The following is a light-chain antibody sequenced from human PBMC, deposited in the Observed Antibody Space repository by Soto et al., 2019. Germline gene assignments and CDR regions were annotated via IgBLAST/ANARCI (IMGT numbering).Light chain of an antibody. V-gene: IGLV2-14*01. CDR3: SSYTSSSTDV. CDR2: EVS. Sequence: QSALTQPASVSGSAGQSITISCTGTSSDVGGYDYVSWYQHHPGKAPKLTIYEVSNRPSGASNRFSGSKSGNTASLTISGLQAEDEAEYYCSSYTSSSTDVFGTGTKVTVL. CDR1: SSDVGGYDY. J-gene: IGLJ1*01.